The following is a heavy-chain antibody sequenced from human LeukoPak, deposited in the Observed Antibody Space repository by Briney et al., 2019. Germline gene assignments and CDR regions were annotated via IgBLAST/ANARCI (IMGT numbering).Heavy chain of an antibody. J-gene: IGHJ4*02. D-gene: IGHD6-13*01. Sequence: GGSLRLSCAASGFTFSSYWMHWVRQAPGKGLVWVSRINSDGSSTSYADSVKGRFTISRDNAKNSLYLQMNSLRAEDTALYYCARDRAGLAADVYYFDYWGQGTLVTVSS. CDR1: GFTFSSYW. CDR2: INSDGSST. V-gene: IGHV3-74*01. CDR3: ARDRAGLAADVYYFDY.